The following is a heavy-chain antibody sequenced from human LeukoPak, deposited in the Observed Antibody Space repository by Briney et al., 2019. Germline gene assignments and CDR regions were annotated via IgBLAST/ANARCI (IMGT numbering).Heavy chain of an antibody. D-gene: IGHD5-24*01. CDR1: GYTFTGYY. Sequence: GASVKVSCKASGYTFTGYYMHWVRQAPGQGLEWMGWINPNSGGTNYAQKFQGRVTMTRDTSISTAYMELSRLRSDDTAVYYCAREREGSLSLFDPWGQGTLVTVSS. V-gene: IGHV1-2*02. J-gene: IGHJ5*02. CDR3: AREREGSLSLFDP. CDR2: INPNSGGT.